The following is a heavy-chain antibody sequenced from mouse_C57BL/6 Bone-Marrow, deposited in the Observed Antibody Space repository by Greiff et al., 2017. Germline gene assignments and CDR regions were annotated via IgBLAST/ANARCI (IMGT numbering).Heavy chain of an antibody. CDR3: ARWDDGYLDY. V-gene: IGHV1-58*01. CDR2: IHIGNGYT. Sequence: EVQLQQSGAALVRPGSSVKMSCETSGYTFTSYGLNWLMQRPGQGLAWIGPIHIGNGYTEYTENVKCMATLTSDTSSSRAYMQLSSLTSEDSAIYICARWDDGYLDYWGQGCIL. J-gene: IGHJ2*01. D-gene: IGHD2-3*01. CDR1: GYTFTSYG.